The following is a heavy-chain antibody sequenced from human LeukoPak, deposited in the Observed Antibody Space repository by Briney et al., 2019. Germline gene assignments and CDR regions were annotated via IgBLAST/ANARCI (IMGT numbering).Heavy chain of an antibody. Sequence: SETLSLTCTVSGGSISSSSYYWGWIRQPPGKGLEWIGSINYSGSTYYNPSLKSRVTISVDTSKNQFSLKLSSVTAADTAVYYCARVRALSYYDSSGDLYYFDYWGQGTLVTVSS. D-gene: IGHD3-22*01. CDR2: INYSGST. J-gene: IGHJ4*02. CDR3: ARVRALSYYDSSGDLYYFDY. CDR1: GGSISSSSYY. V-gene: IGHV4-39*07.